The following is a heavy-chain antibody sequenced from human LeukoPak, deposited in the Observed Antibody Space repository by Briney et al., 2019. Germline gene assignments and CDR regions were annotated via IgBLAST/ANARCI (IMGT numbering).Heavy chain of an antibody. CDR1: GFTFNDYW. D-gene: IGHD1-26*01. Sequence: GGSLRLSCSASGFTFNDYWMSWVRQAPGKGLEWVANLKQDGSEKYYVDSVKGRFTISRGNAKKSLYLQMNSLRPEDTAVYYCARGGATVVSWGQGTLVTVSS. V-gene: IGHV3-7*05. CDR2: LKQDGSEK. J-gene: IGHJ4*02. CDR3: ARGGATVVS.